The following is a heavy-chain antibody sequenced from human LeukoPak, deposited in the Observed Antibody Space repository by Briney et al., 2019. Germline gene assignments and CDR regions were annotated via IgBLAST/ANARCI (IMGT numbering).Heavy chain of an antibody. Sequence: GGSLRLSCAASGFTFSSYSMSWVRQAPGKGLEWVSAISGSGGSTYYADSVKGRFTISRDNSKNTLYLQMNSLRAEDTAVYYCARTYYYDSSGYYDAFDIWGQGTMVTVSS. V-gene: IGHV3-23*01. D-gene: IGHD3-22*01. CDR3: ARTYYYDSSGYYDAFDI. J-gene: IGHJ3*02. CDR2: ISGSGGST. CDR1: GFTFSSYS.